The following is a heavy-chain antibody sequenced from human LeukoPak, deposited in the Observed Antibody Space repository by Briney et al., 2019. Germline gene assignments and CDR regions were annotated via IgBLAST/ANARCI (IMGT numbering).Heavy chain of an antibody. D-gene: IGHD5-24*01. J-gene: IGHJ4*02. V-gene: IGHV4-39*01. Sequence: PSETLSLTCTVSGGSISNSSYYWGWIRQPPGKGLEWIWSMYYSGSTYYNPSLKSRATISVDTSKNQFSLKLSSVTAADTAVYYCARHGRMGTINPSYWGQGTLVTVSS. CDR1: GGSISNSSYY. CDR2: MYYSGST. CDR3: ARHGRMGTINPSY.